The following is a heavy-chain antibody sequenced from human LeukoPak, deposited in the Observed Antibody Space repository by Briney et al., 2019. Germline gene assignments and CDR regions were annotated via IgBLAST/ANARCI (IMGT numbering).Heavy chain of an antibody. D-gene: IGHD3-22*01. J-gene: IGHJ4*02. CDR3: AREYYGTSGYYNDY. V-gene: IGHV4-59*01. CDR1: GDSISSYY. Sequence: SETLSLTCTVSGDSISSYYWSWIRQFPGRGLEWIGYIYYSGSTNYNPSLKSRVTISVDTSKNQFSLKLSSVTAADTAVYYCAREYYGTSGYYNDYWGQGTLVIVSS. CDR2: IYYSGST.